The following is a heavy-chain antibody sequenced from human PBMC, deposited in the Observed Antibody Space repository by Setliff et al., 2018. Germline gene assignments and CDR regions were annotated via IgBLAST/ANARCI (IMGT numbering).Heavy chain of an antibody. J-gene: IGHJ5*02. D-gene: IGHD6-13*01. CDR3: ARHSKAAAGTRIFDP. Sequence: SETLSLTCTVSGGSISSYYWSWIRQPAGKGLEWLGRIYTSGTTNYSPSFKSRVTISADTSNNQFSLKLSSVTAADTAAYYCARHSKAAAGTRIFDPWGQGTLVTVSS. V-gene: IGHV4-4*07. CDR1: GGSISSYY. CDR2: IYTSGTT.